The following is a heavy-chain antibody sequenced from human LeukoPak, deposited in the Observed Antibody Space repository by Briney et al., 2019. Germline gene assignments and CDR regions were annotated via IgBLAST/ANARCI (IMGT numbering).Heavy chain of an antibody. D-gene: IGHD3-22*01. CDR3: ARDEGWLSSSLVPDY. CDR2: IWYDGSNK. Sequence: GRSLRLSCAASGFTFSSYGMHWVRQAPGKGLEWVAVIWYDGSNKNYTDSVKGRFTISRDNSKNTLYLQINSLRAEDTAVYYCARDEGWLSSSLVPDYWGQGTLVTVSS. CDR1: GFTFSSYG. J-gene: IGHJ4*02. V-gene: IGHV3-33*01.